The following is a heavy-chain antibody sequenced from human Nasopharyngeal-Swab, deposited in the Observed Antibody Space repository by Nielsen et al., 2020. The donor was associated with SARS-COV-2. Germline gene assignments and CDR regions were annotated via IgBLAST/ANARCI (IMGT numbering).Heavy chain of an antibody. V-gene: IGHV3-21*01. Sequence: GESLKISCAASGFTFSSYAMNWVRQAPGTGLEWVSSISSSSSYIYYADSVKGRFTISRDNAKNSLYLQMNSLRAEDTAVYYCARLAPPYSSSWRATPNYYYYYMDVWGKGTTVTVSS. D-gene: IGHD6-13*01. J-gene: IGHJ6*03. CDR2: ISSSSSYI. CDR3: ARLAPPYSSSWRATPNYYYYYMDV. CDR1: GFTFSSYA.